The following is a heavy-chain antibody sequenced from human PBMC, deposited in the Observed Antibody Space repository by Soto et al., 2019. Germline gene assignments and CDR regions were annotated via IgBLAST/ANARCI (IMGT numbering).Heavy chain of an antibody. V-gene: IGHV3-23*01. D-gene: IGHD1-26*01. J-gene: IGHJ4*02. Sequence: EVQLLESGGGLVQPGGSLRLACAASGFTFSSYAMSGVRQAPGKGLECVSAISGSGGSTYYEDSVTGRFTISRDNYKNTLYLTMNSLRAEDTAVSYFAKTQSGSYKGGFDYGGQGTLVTVST. CDR1: GFTFSSYA. CDR3: AKTQSGSYKGGFDY. CDR2: ISGSGGST.